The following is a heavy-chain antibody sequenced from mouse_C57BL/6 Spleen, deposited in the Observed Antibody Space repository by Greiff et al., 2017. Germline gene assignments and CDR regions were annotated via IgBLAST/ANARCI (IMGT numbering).Heavy chain of an antibody. D-gene: IGHD2-2*01. CDR2: IWSGGST. Sequence: QVQLKESGPGLVQPSQSLSITCTVSGFSLTSYGVHWVRQSPGKGLEWLGVIWSGGSTDYNAAFISRLSISKDKSKSQVFFKMNSLQADDTAIYYCASGGLRRFAYWGQGTLVTVSA. CDR1: GFSLTSYG. V-gene: IGHV2-2*01. J-gene: IGHJ3*01. CDR3: ASGGLRRFAY.